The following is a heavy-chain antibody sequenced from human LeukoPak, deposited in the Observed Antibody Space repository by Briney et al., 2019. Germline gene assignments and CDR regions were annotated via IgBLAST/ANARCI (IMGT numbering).Heavy chain of an antibody. D-gene: IGHD6-13*01. V-gene: IGHV4-4*07. CDR1: GGSISSYY. Sequence: PSETLSLPCSVSGGSISSYYWSWIRQPAGKALEWIGRIYTSGSPNYNPSLKSRVPLSVDTSKNLFSLKLSSVTAADTAVYYCARDGSSSWNTVGWFDPWGQGTLVTVSS. CDR2: IYTSGSP. J-gene: IGHJ5*02. CDR3: ARDGSSSWNTVGWFDP.